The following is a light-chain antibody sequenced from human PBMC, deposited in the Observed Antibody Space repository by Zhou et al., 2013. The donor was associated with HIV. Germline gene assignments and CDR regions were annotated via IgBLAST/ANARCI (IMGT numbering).Light chain of an antibody. CDR2: GAS. J-gene: IGKJ4*01. CDR3: HQTYMTPLT. V-gene: IGKV1-39*01. Sequence: DIHMTQSPSSLSASVGDRVIITCRSSHNIRTSLSWYQHKPGKAPRLLFYGASSLQNGVPLRFSGGGSRTNFTLTINSLQPEDFATYYCHQTYMTPLTFGGGTKVE. CDR1: HNIRTS.